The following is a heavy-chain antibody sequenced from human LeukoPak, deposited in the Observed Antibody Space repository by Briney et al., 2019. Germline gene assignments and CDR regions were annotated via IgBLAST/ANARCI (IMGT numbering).Heavy chain of an antibody. D-gene: IGHD2-2*01. CDR2: IKQDGSEK. V-gene: IGHV3-7*01. CDR1: GFTFSSYW. Sequence: PGGSLRLSCAASGFTFSSYWMSWVRQAPGKGLEWVANIKQDGSEKYYVDSVKGRFTISRDNSKNTLYLQMNSLRAEDTALYYCAKDSPGYCSSTSCREHGFDYWGQGTLVTVSS. J-gene: IGHJ4*02. CDR3: AKDSPGYCSSTSCREHGFDY.